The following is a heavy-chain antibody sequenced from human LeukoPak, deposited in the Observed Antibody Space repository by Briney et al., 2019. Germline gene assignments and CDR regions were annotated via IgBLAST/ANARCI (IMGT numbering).Heavy chain of an antibody. CDR3: ARGPHYYGSGSLLQH. D-gene: IGHD3-10*01. CDR2: ISAYSGDS. Sequence: ASVTVSCKASGYTFTSFGLRWVRQAPGQGLEWMGWISAYSGDSHYVQKVQDRITMTTDTSTSTAYMELRSLRSEDTAVYYCARGPHYYGSGSLLQHWGQGTLVTVSS. CDR1: GYTFTSFG. V-gene: IGHV1-18*01. J-gene: IGHJ1*01.